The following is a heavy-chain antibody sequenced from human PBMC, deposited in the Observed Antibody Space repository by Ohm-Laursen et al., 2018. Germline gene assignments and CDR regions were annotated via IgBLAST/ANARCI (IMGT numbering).Heavy chain of an antibody. V-gene: IGHV4-31*03. D-gene: IGHD3-10*01. CDR3: ARVDYYGSGTCDY. CDR1: GGSISTGGYY. CDR2: IYYSGST. J-gene: IGHJ4*02. Sequence: TLSLTCTVSGGSISTGGYYWSWIRQHPGKGLEWIGYIYYSGSTYYNPSLTSRVTISLDTSKNQFSLKLSSVTAADTAVYYCARVDYYGSGTCDYWGQGTLVTVSS.